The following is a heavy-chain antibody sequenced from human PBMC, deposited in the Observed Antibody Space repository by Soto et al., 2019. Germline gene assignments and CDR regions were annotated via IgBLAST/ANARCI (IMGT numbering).Heavy chain of an antibody. D-gene: IGHD2-21*02. CDR1: GFSFRDHS. CDR3: ARLPKGSVVTG. CDR2: ISSSSENI. J-gene: IGHJ4*01. V-gene: IGHV3-48*02. Sequence: GGSLRLSCVGSGFSFRDHSMNWVRQPPGKGLQWISYISSSSENIYYADSVKGRFAVSRDNAKNTLFLQMNSLRDDDSAIYYCARLPKGSVVTGWGQGSLVTVSS.